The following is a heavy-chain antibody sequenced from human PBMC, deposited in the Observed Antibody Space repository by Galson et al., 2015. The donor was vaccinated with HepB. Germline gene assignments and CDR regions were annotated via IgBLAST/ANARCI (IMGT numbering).Heavy chain of an antibody. CDR2: INPSGGST. V-gene: IGHV1-46*01. CDR1: GYTFTSYY. J-gene: IGHJ4*02. Sequence: SVKVSCKASGYTFTSYYMHWVRQAPGQGLEWMGIINPSGGSTSYAQKFQGRVTMTRDTSTSTVYMELSSLRSEDTAVYYCAREGLYAQQPSVGLDYWGQGTLVTVSS. D-gene: IGHD6-13*01. CDR3: AREGLYAQQPSVGLDY.